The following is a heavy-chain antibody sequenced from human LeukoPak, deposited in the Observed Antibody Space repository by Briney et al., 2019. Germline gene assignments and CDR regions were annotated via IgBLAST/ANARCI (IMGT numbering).Heavy chain of an antibody. CDR3: AKDMERYSSSLGDY. D-gene: IGHD6-13*01. Sequence: GGSLRLSCEASGFTFRNYATTWVRRAPGKGLEWVSGISWNSGSIGYADSVKGRFTISRDNAKNSLYLQMNSLRAEDTALYYCAKDMERYSSSLGDYWGQGTLVTVSS. CDR1: GFTFRNYA. J-gene: IGHJ4*02. CDR2: ISWNSGSI. V-gene: IGHV3-9*01.